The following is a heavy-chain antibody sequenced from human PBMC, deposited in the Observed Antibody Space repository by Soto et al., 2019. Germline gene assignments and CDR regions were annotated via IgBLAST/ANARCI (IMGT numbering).Heavy chain of an antibody. CDR2: ISANGGGT. CDR3: AKDSYSSGWYYFDS. J-gene: IGHJ4*02. D-gene: IGHD6-19*01. CDR1: GFPFSNYA. V-gene: IGHV3-23*01. Sequence: GGSLRLSCAASGFPFSNYAMSWVRQAPGKGLEWVSGISANGGGTYYADSVKGRFTISRDNSKNTLYLQMNSLRAEDTAVYYCAKDSYSSGWYYFDSWGQGTLVTVSS.